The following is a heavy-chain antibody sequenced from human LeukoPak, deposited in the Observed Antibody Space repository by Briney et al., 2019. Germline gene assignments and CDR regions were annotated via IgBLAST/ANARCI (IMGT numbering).Heavy chain of an antibody. D-gene: IGHD3-22*01. J-gene: IGHJ4*02. CDR3: VRLNGGYYEAIFDY. CDR1: GGSISSSSYY. CDR2: MYYSGST. Sequence: KTSETLSHTCTVSGGSISSSSYYWGWIRQPPGKGLECIGSMYYSGSTYYNPPLKSRVTISVDTSKNQFSLNLRSVTAADTAVYYCVRLNGGYYEAIFDYWGQGTLVTVSS. V-gene: IGHV4-39*01.